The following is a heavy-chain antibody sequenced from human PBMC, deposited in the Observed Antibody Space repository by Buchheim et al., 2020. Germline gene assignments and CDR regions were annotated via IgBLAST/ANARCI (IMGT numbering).Heavy chain of an antibody. CDR1: GFTFSSYA. D-gene: IGHD6-19*01. V-gene: IGHV3-23*04. J-gene: IGHJ4*02. Sequence: EVQLVESGGGLVQPGGSLRLSCAASGFTFSSYAMSCVRQAPGKGLEWVSAISDSGSNTYYADSVKGRFTFSRDNSKNTLYLQMSRLRAEDTVVYYCAKDVGTIGVAGPYFDYWGQGTL. CDR2: ISDSGSNT. CDR3: AKDVGTIGVAGPYFDY.